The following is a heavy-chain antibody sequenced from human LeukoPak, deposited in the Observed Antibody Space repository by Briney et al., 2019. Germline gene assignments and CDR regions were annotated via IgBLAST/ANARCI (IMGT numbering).Heavy chain of an antibody. CDR3: ARARSWLETGAFDI. CDR1: GFTFSSYS. V-gene: IGHV3-21*01. D-gene: IGHD3-22*01. J-gene: IGHJ3*02. CDR2: ISSSSSYI. Sequence: GGSLRLSCAASGFTFSSYSMNWVRQAPGKGLEWVSSISSSSSYIYYADSVKGRFTISRDNAKNSLYLQMNSLRAEDTAVYYCARARSWLETGAFDIWGQGTMVTVSS.